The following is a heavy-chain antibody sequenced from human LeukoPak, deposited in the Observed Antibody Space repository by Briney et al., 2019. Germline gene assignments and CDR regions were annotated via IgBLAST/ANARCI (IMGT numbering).Heavy chain of an antibody. CDR3: ARGVESDILTGYDPYFDY. J-gene: IGHJ4*02. CDR2: IYYSGST. D-gene: IGHD3-9*01. Sequence: SETLSLTCTVSGGSISSGDYYWSWIRQPPGKGLEWIGYIYYSGSTYYNPFLKSRVTISVDTSKNQFSLKLSSVTAADTAVYYCARGVESDILTGYDPYFDYWGQGTLVTVSS. V-gene: IGHV4-30-4*01. CDR1: GGSISSGDYY.